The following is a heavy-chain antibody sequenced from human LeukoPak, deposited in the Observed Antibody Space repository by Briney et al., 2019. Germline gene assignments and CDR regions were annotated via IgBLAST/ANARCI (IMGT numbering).Heavy chain of an antibody. Sequence: GGSLRLSCAASGFTFDDYGMSWVRQAPGKGLEWVSGINWRCSSTGYADSVKGRFTISRDNAKNSLYLQTNSVRAEDTALYYCARGGGDVDTAIPPYFDYWGQGTLVTVSS. CDR1: GFTFDDYG. CDR2: INWRCSST. CDR3: ARGGGDVDTAIPPYFDY. D-gene: IGHD5-18*01. J-gene: IGHJ4*02. V-gene: IGHV3-20*04.